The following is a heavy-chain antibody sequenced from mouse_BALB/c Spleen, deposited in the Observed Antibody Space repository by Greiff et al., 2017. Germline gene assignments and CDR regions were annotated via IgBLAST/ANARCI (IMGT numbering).Heavy chain of an antibody. Sequence: VMLVESGAELARPGASVKMSCKASGYTFTSYTMHWVKQRPGQGLEWIGYINPSSGYTNYNQKFKDKATLTADKSSSTAYMQLSSLTSEDSAVYYCARENVRPPWFAYWGQGTLVTVSA. D-gene: IGHD1-2*01. CDR3: ARENVRPPWFAY. V-gene: IGHV1-4*01. CDR2: INPSSGYT. J-gene: IGHJ3*01. CDR1: GYTFTSYT.